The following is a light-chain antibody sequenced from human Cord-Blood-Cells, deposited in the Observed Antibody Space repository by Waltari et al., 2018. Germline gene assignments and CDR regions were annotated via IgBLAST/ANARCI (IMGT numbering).Light chain of an antibody. CDR2: GAS. V-gene: IGKV3-15*01. J-gene: IGKJ2*01. CDR1: QSVSSN. Sequence: IVMTQSPATLSLSPGERATLSCRASQSVSSNLAWYQQKPGQAPRLLIYGASTRATVIPARFSGSGSGTEFTLTISSLQSEDVAVYYCQQYNNWPPYTFGQGTKLEIK. CDR3: QQYNNWPPYT.